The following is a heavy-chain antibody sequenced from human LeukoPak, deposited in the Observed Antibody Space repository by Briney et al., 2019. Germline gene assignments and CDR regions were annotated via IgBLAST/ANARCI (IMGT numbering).Heavy chain of an antibody. CDR2: FSGSGTRT. CDR3: AKGRKWELPLDY. V-gene: IGHV3-23*01. Sequence: PGASLRLSCAASGFTFSSYAMSWVRQAPGKGLEWVSVFSGSGTRTYYADSVRGRFTISRDNSKNTLYLQMNSLRAEDTAVYYCAKGRKWELPLDYWGKGTLVTVSS. CDR1: GFTFSSYA. J-gene: IGHJ4*02. D-gene: IGHD1-26*01.